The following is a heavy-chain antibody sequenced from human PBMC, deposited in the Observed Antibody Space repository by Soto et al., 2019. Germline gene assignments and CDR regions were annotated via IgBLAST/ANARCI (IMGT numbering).Heavy chain of an antibody. CDR1: GGSISSYY. D-gene: IGHD4-17*01. Sequence: SETLSLTCTVSGGSISSYYWSWIRQPPGKGLEWIGYIYYSGSTNYNPSLKSRVTISVDTSKNQFSLKLSSVTAADTAVYYCARRSKTTVTEYYYYYYMDVWGKGTTVTVSS. CDR2: IYYSGST. J-gene: IGHJ6*03. V-gene: IGHV4-59*08. CDR3: ARRSKTTVTEYYYYYYMDV.